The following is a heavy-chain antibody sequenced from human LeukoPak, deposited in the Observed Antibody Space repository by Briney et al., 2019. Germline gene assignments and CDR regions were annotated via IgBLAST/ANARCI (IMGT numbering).Heavy chain of an antibody. CDR2: FYHGGST. Sequence: KTSETLSLTCTVSGYSISSGYYWGWIRQPPGKGLEWIGNFYHGGSTYYNPSLKSRVTMSGDTSKSQFSLNLSSVTAADTAVYFCVRVTTSSWFEGYFDYWGQGTLVTVSS. J-gene: IGHJ4*02. D-gene: IGHD6-13*01. CDR3: VRVTTSSWFEGYFDY. CDR1: GYSISSGYY. V-gene: IGHV4-38-2*02.